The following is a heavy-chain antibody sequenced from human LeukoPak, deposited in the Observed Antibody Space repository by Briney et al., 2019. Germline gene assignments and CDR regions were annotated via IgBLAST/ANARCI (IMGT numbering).Heavy chain of an antibody. V-gene: IGHV4-39*07. CDR3: ARVARDYYDSSGSDFYYYYYYMDV. CDR1: GGSISSSSYY. CDR2: IYYSGST. Sequence: SETLSLTCTVSGGSISSSSYYWGWIRQPPGKGLEWIGSIYYSGSTYYNPSLKSRVTISVDTSKNQFSLKLSSVTAADTAVYYCARVARDYYDSSGSDFYYYYYYMDVWGKGTTVTISS. D-gene: IGHD3-22*01. J-gene: IGHJ6*03.